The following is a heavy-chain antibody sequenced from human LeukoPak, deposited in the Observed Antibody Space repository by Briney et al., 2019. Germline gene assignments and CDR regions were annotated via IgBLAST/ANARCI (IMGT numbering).Heavy chain of an antibody. Sequence: PGGSLRLSCAASGFTFSSYGMHWVRQAPGKGLEWVAVISYDGSNKYYADSVKGRFTISRDNAKNSLYLQMNSLRAEDTAVYYCARDLTGSYEYWGQGTLVTVSS. V-gene: IGHV3-30*03. D-gene: IGHD1-26*01. CDR1: GFTFSSYG. J-gene: IGHJ4*02. CDR3: ARDLTGSYEY. CDR2: ISYDGSNK.